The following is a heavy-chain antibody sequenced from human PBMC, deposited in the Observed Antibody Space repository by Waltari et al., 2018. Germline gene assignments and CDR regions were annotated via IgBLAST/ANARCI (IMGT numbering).Heavy chain of an antibody. CDR1: GGSFSGYY. D-gene: IGHD5-12*01. Sequence: QQWGAGLLKPSETLSLTCAVYGGSFSGYYWSWIRQPPGKGLEWIGEINHSGSTNYNPSLKSRVTISVDTSKNQFSLKLSSVTAADTAVYYCARDLGGDIVATAYYYGMDVWGQGTTVTVSS. J-gene: IGHJ6*02. CDR3: ARDLGGDIVATAYYYGMDV. V-gene: IGHV4-34*01. CDR2: INHSGST.